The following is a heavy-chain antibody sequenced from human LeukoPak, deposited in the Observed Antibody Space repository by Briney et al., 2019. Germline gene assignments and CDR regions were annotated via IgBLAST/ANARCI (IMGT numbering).Heavy chain of an antibody. V-gene: IGHV3-30*02. D-gene: IGHD3-22*01. CDR1: XFTFSSYG. J-gene: IGHJ4*02. CDR3: EXXLVVDLDY. CDR2: IRYDGSNK. Sequence: CAASXFTFSSYGMHWVRQAPGKGLEWVAFIRYDGSNKYYADFVRGRFTISRDNSKNTLYLQMNRLRAEDTAGYYCEXXLVVDLDYWGQGTLVTVSS.